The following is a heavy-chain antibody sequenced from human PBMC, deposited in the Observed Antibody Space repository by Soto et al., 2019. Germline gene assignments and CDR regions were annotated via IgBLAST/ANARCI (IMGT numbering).Heavy chain of an antibody. J-gene: IGHJ4*02. V-gene: IGHV3-23*01. CDR2: ISGSGGST. Sequence: GESLKISCAASGFTFSSYAMSWVRQAPGKGLEWVSAISGSGGSTYYADSVKGRFTISRDNSKNTLYLQMNSLRAEDTAVYYCSAPIPLDYWGQGTLVTVSS. CDR1: GFTFSSYA. CDR3: SAPIPLDY.